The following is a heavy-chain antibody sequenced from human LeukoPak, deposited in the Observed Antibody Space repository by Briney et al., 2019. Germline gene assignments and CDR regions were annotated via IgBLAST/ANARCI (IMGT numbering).Heavy chain of an antibody. D-gene: IGHD2-15*01. V-gene: IGHV3-7*01. Sequence: GGSLRLSCVASGFTFGKYWMSWVRQAPGKGLEWVANIKLDGSEKNYVDSVKGRFTISRDNSKNTLYLQMNSLRAEDTAVYYCAKLIGGPNAFDIWGQGTMVTVSS. CDR2: IKLDGSEK. J-gene: IGHJ3*02. CDR3: AKLIGGPNAFDI. CDR1: GFTFGKYW.